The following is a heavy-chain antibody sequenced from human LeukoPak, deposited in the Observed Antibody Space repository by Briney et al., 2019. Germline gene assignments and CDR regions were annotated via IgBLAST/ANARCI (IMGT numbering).Heavy chain of an antibody. J-gene: IGHJ4*02. CDR1: GFTFSSYW. Sequence: PGGSLRLSCAASGFTFSSYWMHWVRQAPGKGLVWVSRIISDGRSVSYADSVKGRFTISRDNAKNTLYLQMNSLRAEDTAVYYCARKPVAATPDYFDYWGQGTLVTVSS. V-gene: IGHV3-74*01. D-gene: IGHD2-15*01. CDR2: IISDGRSV. CDR3: ARKPVAATPDYFDY.